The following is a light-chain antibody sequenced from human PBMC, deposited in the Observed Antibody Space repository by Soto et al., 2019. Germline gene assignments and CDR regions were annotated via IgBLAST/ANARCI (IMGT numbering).Light chain of an antibody. CDR3: QQYNSYSPT. CDR2: DGT. Sequence: DIQMTQSPSTLSASVGDRVTITCRASQNVNSWLAWYQQKPGEAPKLLIYDGTALEGGVPSRFRGSGSGTEFILTISSLQPDDFATYYCQQYNSYSPTFGQGTRLEIK. J-gene: IGKJ5*01. V-gene: IGKV1-5*01. CDR1: QNVNSW.